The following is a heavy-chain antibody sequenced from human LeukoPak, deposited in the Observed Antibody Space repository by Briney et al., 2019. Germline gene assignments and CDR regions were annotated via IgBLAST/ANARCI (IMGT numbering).Heavy chain of an antibody. CDR1: GFTFSTYA. CDR3: ARGSVRGEFDP. CDR2: IYYSGST. J-gene: IGHJ5*02. D-gene: IGHD3-10*01. V-gene: IGHV4-38-2*01. Sequence: GSLRLSCAASGFTFSTYAMIWVRQPPGKGLEWIGSIYYSGSTYYNPSLKSRVTISVDTSKNQFSLKLSSVTAADTAVYSCARGSVRGEFDPWGQGTLVTVSS.